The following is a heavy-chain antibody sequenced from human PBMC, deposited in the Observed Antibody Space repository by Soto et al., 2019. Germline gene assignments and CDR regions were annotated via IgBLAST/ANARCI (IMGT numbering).Heavy chain of an antibody. CDR2: IYYSGST. Sequence: PSETLSLTCTVSGGSISSYYWSWIRQPPGKGLEWIGYIYYSGSTNYNPSLKSRVTISVDTSKNQFSLKVSSVTAADTAVYYCARRWGTSFYAWGQGTLVPVSS. CDR3: ARRWGTSFYA. J-gene: IGHJ5*02. V-gene: IGHV4-59*01. D-gene: IGHD7-27*01. CDR1: GGSISSYY.